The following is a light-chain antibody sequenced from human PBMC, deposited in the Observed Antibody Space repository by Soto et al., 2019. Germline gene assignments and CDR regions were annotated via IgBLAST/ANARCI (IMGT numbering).Light chain of an antibody. J-gene: IGKJ4*01. V-gene: IGKV3-11*01. Sequence: EIVMTQSPATLSVSPGERATLSCRASQSVSRNLAWYQQKPGQAPRLLIYDASNRATGIPARFSGSGSGTDFTLTISSLEPEDFGVYYCQQRSNWPPVTFGGGTKVDIK. CDR3: QQRSNWPPVT. CDR2: DAS. CDR1: QSVSRN.